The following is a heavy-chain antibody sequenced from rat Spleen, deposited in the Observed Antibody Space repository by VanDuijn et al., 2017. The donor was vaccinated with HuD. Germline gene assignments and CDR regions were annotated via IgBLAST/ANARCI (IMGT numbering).Heavy chain of an antibody. CDR3: TTANNGGFSELYYFDY. D-gene: IGHD1-11*01. CDR2: INTGGGNT. Sequence: EVQLVESGGGLVQPGRSLKLSCVASGFTFSNYYMAWVRQAPTKGLEWVAYINTGGGNTYYRDSVRGRFTISRNNAKSTLYLQMDSLRSEDTATYYCTTANNGGFSELYYFDYWGQGVMVTVSS. J-gene: IGHJ2*01. CDR1: GFTFSNYY. V-gene: IGHV5-27*01.